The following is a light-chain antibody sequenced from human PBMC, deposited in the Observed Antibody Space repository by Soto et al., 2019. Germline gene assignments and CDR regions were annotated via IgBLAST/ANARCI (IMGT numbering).Light chain of an antibody. J-gene: IGKJ4*01. V-gene: IGKV3-20*01. CDR3: QQYGSSPLT. CDR2: GAS. Sequence: EIVLTQSPGTLSLSPGERAILSCRASQSVSSSYLAWYQQKPGQAPRLLIYGASSRATGIPDRFSGSGSGKDFTITISRLEPEDVAVYYCQQYGSSPLTFGGGTKVEIK. CDR1: QSVSSSY.